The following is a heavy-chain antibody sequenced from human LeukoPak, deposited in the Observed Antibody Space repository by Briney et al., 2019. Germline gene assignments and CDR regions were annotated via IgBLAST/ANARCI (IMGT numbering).Heavy chain of an antibody. Sequence: GGSLRLSCAASGFTVSSNYMSWVRQAPGKGLEWVSVIYSGGSTYYADSVKGRFTISRDNSKNTLYLQMNSLRAEDTAVYYCAREVRTYYYDSSGYYIDYWGQGTLVTVSS. V-gene: IGHV3-53*01. CDR2: IYSGGST. J-gene: IGHJ4*02. D-gene: IGHD3-22*01. CDR1: GFTVSSNY. CDR3: AREVRTYYYDSSGYYIDY.